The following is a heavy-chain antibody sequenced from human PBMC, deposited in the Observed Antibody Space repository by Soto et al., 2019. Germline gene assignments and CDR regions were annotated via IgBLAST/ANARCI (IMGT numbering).Heavy chain of an antibody. CDR1: GFTFADYA. Sequence: GVLRLSCTTSGFTFADYAMSWVHQAPGKGLEWVSFIRSKGYGGTTEYAASVKGRFTISRDDSKSIAYLQMDSLKTEDTAVYYCTRDEGIYGGYNTFDYWGQGIQVTVSS. D-gene: IGHD5-12*01. V-gene: IGHV3-49*04. J-gene: IGHJ4*02. CDR3: TRDEGIYGGYNTFDY. CDR2: IRSKGYGGTT.